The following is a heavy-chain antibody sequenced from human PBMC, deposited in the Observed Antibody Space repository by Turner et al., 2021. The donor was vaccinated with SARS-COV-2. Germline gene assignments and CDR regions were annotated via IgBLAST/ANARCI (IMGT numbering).Heavy chain of an antibody. CDR1: RGSISSSSYY. J-gene: IGHJ6*03. V-gene: IGHV4-39*01. CDR2: VYYRGNT. D-gene: IGHD4-4*01. Sequence: QLQLQESGPGLVKPSETLSLTCSVSRGSISSSSYYWGWIRQPPGKGPEWIGSVYYRGNTYYNPSLESRVTISVDTSNNQFSLKLNSVTAADTAVYYCARVKSTVTTYYYYYMDVWGKGTTVTVSS. CDR3: ARVKSTVTTYYYYYMDV.